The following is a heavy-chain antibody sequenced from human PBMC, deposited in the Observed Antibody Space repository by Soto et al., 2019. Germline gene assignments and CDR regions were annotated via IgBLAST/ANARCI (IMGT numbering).Heavy chain of an antibody. D-gene: IGHD5-18*01. CDR3: ARDFDTALFP. CDR1: GGSISSGDYY. CDR2: IYYSGST. V-gene: IGHV4-30-4*01. Sequence: SETLSLTCTVSGGSISSGDYYWSWIRQPPGKGLEWIGYIYYSGSTYYNPSLKSRVTISVDTSKNQFSLKLSSVTAADTAVYYRARDFDTALFPWGQGTLVTVSS. J-gene: IGHJ5*02.